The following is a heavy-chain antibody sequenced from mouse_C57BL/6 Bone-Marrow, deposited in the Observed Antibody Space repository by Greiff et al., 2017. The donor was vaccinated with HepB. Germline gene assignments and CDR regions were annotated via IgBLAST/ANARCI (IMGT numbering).Heavy chain of an antibody. D-gene: IGHD2-12*01. Sequence: QVQLQQPGAELVKPGASVKLSCKASGFTFHNYYIPWVKQRPEQGLEWIGQIYPGSGITNYEPKFKRKATLTVDTASSTAYMQLSSLTSEDTAVYYCTRTARYGAWFAYWGQGTLVTVSA. CDR2: IYPGSGIT. CDR1: GFTFHNYY. CDR3: TRTARYGAWFAY. V-gene: IGHV1-55*01. J-gene: IGHJ3*01.